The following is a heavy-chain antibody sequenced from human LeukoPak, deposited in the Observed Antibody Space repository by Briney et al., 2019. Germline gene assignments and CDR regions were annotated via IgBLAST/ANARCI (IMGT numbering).Heavy chain of an antibody. CDR2: INHSGST. D-gene: IGHD3-10*01. J-gene: IGHJ6*02. Sequence: SETLSLTCAVYGGSFSGYYWSWIRQSPGKGLEWIGEINHSGSTNYNPSLKSRVTISLDTSKNQFSLKLSSVTAADTAVYYCARGRRVTMVRGVIGGMDVWAKGPRSPSP. V-gene: IGHV4-34*01. CDR3: ARGRRVTMVRGVIGGMDV. CDR1: GGSFSGYY.